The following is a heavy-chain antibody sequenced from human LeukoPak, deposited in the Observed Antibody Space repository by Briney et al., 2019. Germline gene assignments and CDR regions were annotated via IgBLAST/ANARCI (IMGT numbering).Heavy chain of an antibody. V-gene: IGHV4-59*06. D-gene: IGHD3-9*01. CDR3: ARSNYDILTGYSPYFDY. CDR1: GGSISSYY. CDR2: IYYSGST. J-gene: IGHJ4*02. Sequence: NPSETLSLTCTVSGGSISSYYWSWIRQPPGKGLEWIGYIYYSGSTYYNPSLKSRVTISVDTSKNQFSLKLSSVTAADTAVYYCARSNYDILTGYSPYFDYWGQGTLVTVSS.